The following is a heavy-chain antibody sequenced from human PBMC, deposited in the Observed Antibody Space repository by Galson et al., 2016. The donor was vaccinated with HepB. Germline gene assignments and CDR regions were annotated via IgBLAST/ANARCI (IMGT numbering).Heavy chain of an antibody. CDR2: ISSDGNYK. J-gene: IGHJ4*02. Sequence: SLRLSCAASGFTFSSYGMHWVRQAPGKGLEWVTVISSDGNYKYYADSVKGRFTISRDNSKNTLYLQMSSLRPEDTAVYYCAKSPGGPSGSYGPPHYWGQGTQVTVSS. CDR1: GFTFSSYG. CDR3: AKSPGGPSGSYGPPHY. V-gene: IGHV3-30*18. D-gene: IGHD1-26*01.